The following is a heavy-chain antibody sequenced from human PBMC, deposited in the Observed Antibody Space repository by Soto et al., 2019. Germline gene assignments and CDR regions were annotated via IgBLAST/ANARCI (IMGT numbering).Heavy chain of an antibody. CDR2: ISYDGSNK. V-gene: IGHV3-30*18. CDR3: AKEAAAGYYFDY. CDR1: GFTFSSYS. Sequence: QVQLVESGGGVVQPGRPLRLSCAASGFTFSSYSMHWVRQAPGKGLEWVAVISYDGSNKYYADSVKGRFTISRDNSKNTLYLQMNSLRAEDTAVYYCAKEAAAGYYFDYWGQGTLVTVSS. D-gene: IGHD6-13*01. J-gene: IGHJ4*02.